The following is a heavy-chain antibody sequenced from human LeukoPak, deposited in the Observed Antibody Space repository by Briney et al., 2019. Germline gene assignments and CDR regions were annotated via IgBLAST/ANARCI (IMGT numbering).Heavy chain of an antibody. Sequence: GGSLRLSCAASGFTFSNYWMHWVRQAPGKGPVWVSRISSDGSSTIYADSVKGRFTISRDNAKNTLYLQMNSLRAEDTAVYYCARGIEIDIWGQGTKVTVSS. CDR2: ISSDGSST. V-gene: IGHV3-74*01. CDR1: GFTFSNYW. J-gene: IGHJ3*02. D-gene: IGHD2/OR15-2a*01. CDR3: ARGIEIDI.